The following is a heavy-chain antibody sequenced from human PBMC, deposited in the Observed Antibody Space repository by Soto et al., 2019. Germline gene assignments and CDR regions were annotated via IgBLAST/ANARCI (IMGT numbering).Heavy chain of an antibody. D-gene: IGHD2-2*01. V-gene: IGHV4-31*03. CDR1: GGSISSGGYY. J-gene: IGHJ4*02. CDR3: TRSSSTVTPLDY. CDR2: IYYSGST. Sequence: SETLSLTCTVSGGSISSGGYYWSWIRQHPGKGLEWIGYIYYSGSTYYNPSLRSRVTISVDTSKNQFSLKLNSMTAADTALYYCTRSSSTVTPLDYWGQGTLVTVSS.